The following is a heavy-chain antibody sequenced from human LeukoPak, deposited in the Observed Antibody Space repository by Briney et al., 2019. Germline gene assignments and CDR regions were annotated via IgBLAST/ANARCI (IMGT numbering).Heavy chain of an antibody. V-gene: IGHV4-34*01. CDR2: INHSGST. Sequence: SGTLSLTCAVYVGAFSGDYWSWVRQPPGKGRKWVGEINHSGSTNYNPSLKSLVTISVDTSKNQLSLKLRSVIAAHAAVYSCARGRLATAMEFASWGQGTLVTVSS. D-gene: IGHD5-18*01. CDR1: VGAFSGDY. J-gene: IGHJ4*02. CDR3: ARGRLATAMEFAS.